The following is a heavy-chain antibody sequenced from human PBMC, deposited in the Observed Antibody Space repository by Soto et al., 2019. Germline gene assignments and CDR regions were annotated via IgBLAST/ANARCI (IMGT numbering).Heavy chain of an antibody. CDR2: IAAAGDT. J-gene: IGHJ4*02. Sequence: EVQLVESGGGLVQPGGSLRLSCAASVFTISTYDMHWVRQVTGKGLEWVSGIAAAGDTYYFGSVKGRFTISRENAKNSLYLQMNSLRAEDTAVYYCTRTLYHPGSHCGQGTLVTVSS. CDR3: TRTLYHPGSH. D-gene: IGHD3-10*01. CDR1: VFTISTYD. V-gene: IGHV3-13*01.